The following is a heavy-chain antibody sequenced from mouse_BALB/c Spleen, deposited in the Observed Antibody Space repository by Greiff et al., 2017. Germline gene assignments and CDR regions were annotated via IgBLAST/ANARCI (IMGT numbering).Heavy chain of an antibody. D-gene: IGHD2-10*02. V-gene: IGHV5-12-2*01. CDR1: GFTFSSYT. J-gene: IGHJ2*01. Sequence: EVQLQESGGGLVQPGGSLKLSCAASGFTFSSYTMSWVRQTPEKRLEWVAYISNGGGSTYYPDTVKGRFTISRDNAKNTLYLQMSSLKSEDTAMYYCARGYGLDIDYWGQGTTLTVSS. CDR2: ISNGGGST. CDR3: ARGYGLDIDY.